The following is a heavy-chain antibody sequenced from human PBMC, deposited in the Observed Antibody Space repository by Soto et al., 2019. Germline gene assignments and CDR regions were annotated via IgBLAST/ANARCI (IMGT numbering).Heavy chain of an antibody. V-gene: IGHV3-30-3*01. J-gene: IGHJ6*02. Sequence: GGSLRLSCAASGFTFSSYAMHWVRQAPGKGLEWVAVISYDGSNKYYADSVKGRFTISRDNSKNTLYLQMNSLRAEDTAVYYCARDKHHGDWDGGMDVWGQGTTVTVSS. CDR2: ISYDGSNK. D-gene: IGHD4-17*01. CDR3: ARDKHHGDWDGGMDV. CDR1: GFTFSSYA.